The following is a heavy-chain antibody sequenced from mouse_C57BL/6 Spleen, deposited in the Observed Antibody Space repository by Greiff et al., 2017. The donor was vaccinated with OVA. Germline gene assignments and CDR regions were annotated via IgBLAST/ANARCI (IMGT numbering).Heavy chain of an antibody. Sequence: EVKLVESGAELVRPGSSVKMSCKTSGYTFTSYGINWVKQRPGQGLEWIGYIYIGNGYTEYNEKFKGKATLTSDTSSSTAYMQLSSLTSEDSAIYFGASLGGGYGSSYMYFDVWGTGTTVTVSS. D-gene: IGHD1-1*01. CDR2: IYIGNGYT. J-gene: IGHJ1*03. CDR3: ASLGGGYGSSYMYFDV. V-gene: IGHV1-58*01. CDR1: GYTFTSYG.